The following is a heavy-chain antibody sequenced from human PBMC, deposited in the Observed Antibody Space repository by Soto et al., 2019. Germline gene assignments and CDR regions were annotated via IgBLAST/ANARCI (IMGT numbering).Heavy chain of an antibody. CDR2: IIPIFGTA. CDR3: ARDRGSYSSRVYYYYYGMDV. J-gene: IGHJ6*02. Sequence: GASVKVSFKASGGTFSSYAISWVRQAPGQGLEWMGGIIPIFGTANYAQKFQGRVTITADKSTSTAYMELSSLRSEDTAVYYCARDRGSYSSRVYYYYYGMDVWRQGTTVTV. CDR1: GGTFSSYA. D-gene: IGHD6-13*01. V-gene: IGHV1-69*06.